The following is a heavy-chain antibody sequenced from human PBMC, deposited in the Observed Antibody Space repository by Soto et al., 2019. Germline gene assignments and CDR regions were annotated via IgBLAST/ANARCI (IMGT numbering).Heavy chain of an antibody. CDR2: IYYSGST. D-gene: IGHD2-2*01. CDR3: ARVGYCSSTSCYQGHYGMDV. CDR1: GGSISSGDYY. Sequence: TSETLALTRTVSGGSISSGDYYWGWIRQPPGKGLEWIGYIYYSGSTYYNPSLKSRVTISVDTSKNQFSLKLSSVTAADTAVYYCARVGYCSSTSCYQGHYGMDVWGQGTTLTAS. J-gene: IGHJ6*02. V-gene: IGHV4-30-4*01.